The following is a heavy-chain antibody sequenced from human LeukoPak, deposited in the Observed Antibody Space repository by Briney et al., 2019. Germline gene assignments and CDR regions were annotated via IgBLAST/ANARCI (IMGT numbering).Heavy chain of an antibody. J-gene: IGHJ4*02. CDR2: IYHSGGT. CDR1: GGSVSSGDYY. V-gene: IGHV4-30-4*01. Sequence: SQTLSLTCTVSGGSVSSGDYYWSWIRQPPGKGLEWIGYIYHSGGTYYNPPLKSRVTISVDTSKNQISLKLTSVTAADTAVYYCARVTCSGGSCYSFDYWGQGTLVTVSS. D-gene: IGHD2-15*01. CDR3: ARVTCSGGSCYSFDY.